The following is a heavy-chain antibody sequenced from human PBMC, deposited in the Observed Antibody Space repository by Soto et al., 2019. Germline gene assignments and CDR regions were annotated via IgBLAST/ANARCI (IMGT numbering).Heavy chain of an antibody. CDR3: ARGYRRSRQSDY. CDR1: GGPFSGYY. CDR2: INHSGST. V-gene: IGHV4-34*01. Sequence: PSETLSLTCAVYGGPFSGYYWSWIRQPPGKGLEWIGEINHSGSTNYNPSLKSRVTISVDTSKNQFSLKLSSVTAADTAVYYCARGYRRSRQSDYWGQGTLVTVSS. D-gene: IGHD6-13*01. J-gene: IGHJ4*02.